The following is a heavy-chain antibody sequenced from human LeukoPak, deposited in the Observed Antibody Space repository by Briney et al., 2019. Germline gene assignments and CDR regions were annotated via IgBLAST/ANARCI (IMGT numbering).Heavy chain of an antibody. J-gene: IGHJ5*02. CDR1: GFCLSHGYY. V-gene: IGHV4-38-2*02. CDR3: ARRISGAWFDP. D-gene: IGHD2-15*01. Sequence: SETLSLTCSVSGFCLSHGYYWGWIRQPPGKGLDWIGIIYHSGSTYYNPSLKSRVTMSVDTSKNQFSLKLSSVTAADTALYYCARRISGAWFDPWGQGTLVTVSS. CDR2: IYHSGST.